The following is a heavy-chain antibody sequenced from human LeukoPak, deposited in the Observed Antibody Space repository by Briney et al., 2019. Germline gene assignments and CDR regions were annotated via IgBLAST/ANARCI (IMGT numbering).Heavy chain of an antibody. D-gene: IGHD3-10*01. Sequence: GGPLRLSCVASGFTFNKYGIHWVRQDPDKGLEWVAVIVNDGSNEYYADSVKGRLAISRDNAKNTVNLQMSSLRAEDTAVYYCARDGSGLAVRGWFDFWGQGTLVTVSS. CDR3: ARDGSGLAVRGWFDF. CDR1: GFTFNKYG. V-gene: IGHV3-33*01. J-gene: IGHJ5*01. CDR2: IVNDGSNE.